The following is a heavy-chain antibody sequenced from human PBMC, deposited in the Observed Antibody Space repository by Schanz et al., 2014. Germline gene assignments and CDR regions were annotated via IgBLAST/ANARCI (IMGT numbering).Heavy chain of an antibody. CDR2: INPSVGNT. CDR1: GYTFTSYY. J-gene: IGHJ3*02. V-gene: IGHV1-46*03. Sequence: QVQLVQSGAEVKKPGASVKVSCEASGYTFTSYYIHWFRQAPGQGLEWMGLINPSVGNTNYAQKFRGRVTMTTDTSTSTAYMELSSLRSEDTAVYFCARGPSTGAFDIWGQGTMVTVSS. CDR3: ARGPSTGAFDI.